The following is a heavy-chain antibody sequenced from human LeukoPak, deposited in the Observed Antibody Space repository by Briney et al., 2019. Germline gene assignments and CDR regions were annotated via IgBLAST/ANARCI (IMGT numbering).Heavy chain of an antibody. CDR2: ISSSSSYI. CDR3: ASWGVPAAPQDDAFDI. D-gene: IGHD2-2*01. V-gene: IGHV3-21*01. Sequence: GGSLRLSCAASGFTFSSYSMNWVRQAPGKGLEWVSSISSSSSYIYYAESVKGRFTISRDNAKNSLYLQRNSLRAEDTAVYYCASWGVPAAPQDDAFDIWGQGTMVTVSS. CDR1: GFTFSSYS. J-gene: IGHJ3*02.